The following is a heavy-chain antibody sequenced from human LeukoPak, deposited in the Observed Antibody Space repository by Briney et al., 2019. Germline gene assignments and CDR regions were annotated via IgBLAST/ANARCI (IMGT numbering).Heavy chain of an antibody. J-gene: IGHJ4*02. V-gene: IGHV4-59*07. CDR2: LSMRGTT. D-gene: IGHD1-26*01. CDR3: TRNRGYYVNDY. CDR1: GASIRISF. Sequence: SDTLSLTCTVSGASIRISFWNWIRQPPGRGLEWIGYLSMRGTTNYNPSLKSRVTISGETSENQFYLKVSSVTAADTAVYYCTRNRGYYVNDYWGQGILVTVSS.